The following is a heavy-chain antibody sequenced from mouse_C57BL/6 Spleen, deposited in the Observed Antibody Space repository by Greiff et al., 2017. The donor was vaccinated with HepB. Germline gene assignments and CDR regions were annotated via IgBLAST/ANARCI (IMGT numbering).Heavy chain of an antibody. Sequence: EVQLVESGGGLVKPGGSLKLSCAASGFTFSSYAMSWVRQTPEKRLEWVATISDGGSYTYYPDNVKGRFTISRDNAKNNLYLQMSHLKSEDTAMYYCARDREKYYSNSWFAYWGQGTLVTVSA. J-gene: IGHJ3*01. V-gene: IGHV5-4*01. D-gene: IGHD2-5*01. CDR3: ARDREKYYSNSWFAY. CDR1: GFTFSSYA. CDR2: ISDGGSYT.